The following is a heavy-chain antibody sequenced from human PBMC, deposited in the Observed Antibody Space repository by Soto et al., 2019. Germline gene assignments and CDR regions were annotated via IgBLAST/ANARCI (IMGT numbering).Heavy chain of an antibody. Sequence: GASVKVSCKASEDTLTRYSIHWVRQARGQGLEWMGTVNPSGGSSQYALKFRTRFIITTDTSTSTVYMELTGLTSDDTAVYYCARGGGGIYRSGGTCQTGDLWGQGTQVTVSS. CDR3: ARGGGGIYRSGGTCQTGDL. CDR2: VNPSGGSS. D-gene: IGHD2-15*01. J-gene: IGHJ5*02. CDR1: EDTLTRYS. V-gene: IGHV1-46*01.